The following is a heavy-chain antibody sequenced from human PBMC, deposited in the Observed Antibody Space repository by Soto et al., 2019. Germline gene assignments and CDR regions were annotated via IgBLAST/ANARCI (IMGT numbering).Heavy chain of an antibody. CDR1: GFTFDDYA. D-gene: IGHD3-10*01. V-gene: IGHV3-9*01. CDR2: ISWNSGSI. Sequence: ESGGGLVQPGRSLRLSCAASGFTFDDYAMHWVRQAPGKGLEWVSGISWNSGSIGYADSVKGRFTISRDNAKNSLYLQMNSLRSDDTAVYYCARDLDASGSYYTDYWGQGTLVTVSS. CDR3: ARDLDASGSYYTDY. J-gene: IGHJ4*02.